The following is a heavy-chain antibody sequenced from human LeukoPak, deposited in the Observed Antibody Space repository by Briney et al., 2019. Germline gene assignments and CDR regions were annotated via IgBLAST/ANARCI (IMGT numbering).Heavy chain of an antibody. CDR3: ARDRRFDP. V-gene: IGHV3-53*01. CDR1: GFIVSSNY. CDR2: IYRDGTT. Sequence: GGSLGLSCAASGFIVSSNYMSWVRQAPGKGLEWVSVIYRDGTTYYADSVKGRFTISRDSSKNTLYLQMNSLRAEDTAVYYCARDRRFDPWGQGTLVTVSS. J-gene: IGHJ5*02.